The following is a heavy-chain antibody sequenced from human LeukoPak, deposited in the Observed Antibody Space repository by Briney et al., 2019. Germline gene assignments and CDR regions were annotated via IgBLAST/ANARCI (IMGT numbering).Heavy chain of an antibody. D-gene: IGHD3-10*01. V-gene: IGHV4-38-2*01. J-gene: IGHJ6*02. Sequence: SETLSLTCAVSGYSISSGYYWGWIRQPPGKGLEWIGSIYHSGSTYYNPSLKSRVTISVDTSKNQFSLKLSSVTAADTAVYYCARQDYGSGKYYYYYGMDVWGQGTTVTVSS. CDR3: ARQDYGSGKYYYYYGMDV. CDR1: GYSISSGYY. CDR2: IYHSGST.